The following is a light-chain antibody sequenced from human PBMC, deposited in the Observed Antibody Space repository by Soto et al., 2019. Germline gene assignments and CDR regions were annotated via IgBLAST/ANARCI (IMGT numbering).Light chain of an antibody. CDR3: QQYESYPRT. J-gene: IGKJ1*01. V-gene: IGKV1-5*03. Sequence: IQMTQSPSTLSASVGDRVTITCRASQSISSWLAWYQQKPGKAPKLLIYKASSLESGVPSRFSGSESGTEFTLTISSLQPDDFATYYCQQYESYPRTFGQGTKVEI. CDR1: QSISSW. CDR2: KAS.